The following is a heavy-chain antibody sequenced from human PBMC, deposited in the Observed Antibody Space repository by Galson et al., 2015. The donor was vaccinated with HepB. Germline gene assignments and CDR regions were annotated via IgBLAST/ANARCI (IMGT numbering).Heavy chain of an antibody. CDR2: INTYNGNT. V-gene: IGHV1-18*01. CDR3: AREWDDDYVWGSSSPLDAFDL. D-gene: IGHD3-16*01. J-gene: IGHJ3*01. CDR1: GYIFTSYG. Sequence: SVKVSCKASGYIFTSYGITWVRQAPGQGLEWMGWINTYNGNTNYAQKFKGRVTMTTDTSTSTAYMELRSLRSDDTAVYFCAREWDDDYVWGSSSPLDAFDLWGQGTVVTVSS.